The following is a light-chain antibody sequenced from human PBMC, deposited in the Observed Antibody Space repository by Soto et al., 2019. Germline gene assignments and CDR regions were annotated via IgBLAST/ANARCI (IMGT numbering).Light chain of an antibody. CDR2: AAS. V-gene: IGKV1-27*01. Sequence: DIQMTQSPSSLSASVGDRVSITCRESQGISNYLAWYQLKAGKVPKLLIYAASTLQSGVPSRFSGSGSGTDFTLTISSLQPEDVATYYCQKYNSAPYTFGQGTKLEIK. CDR3: QKYNSAPYT. CDR1: QGISNY. J-gene: IGKJ2*01.